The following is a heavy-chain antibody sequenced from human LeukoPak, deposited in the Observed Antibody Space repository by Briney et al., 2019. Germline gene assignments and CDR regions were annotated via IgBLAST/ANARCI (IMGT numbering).Heavy chain of an antibody. J-gene: IGHJ4*02. D-gene: IGHD1-26*01. V-gene: IGHV1-18*01. CDR3: ARDRLGVSGSSCDY. CDR1: RYTFTSYG. CDR2: ISGYNGNT. Sequence: ASVKVSCKASRYTFTSYGISWVRQAPGQGLEWMAWISGYNGNTNYAQKLQGRVTMTTDTSTSTAYMELRSLRSEDTAVYYCARDRLGVSGSSCDYWGQGTLVTVSS.